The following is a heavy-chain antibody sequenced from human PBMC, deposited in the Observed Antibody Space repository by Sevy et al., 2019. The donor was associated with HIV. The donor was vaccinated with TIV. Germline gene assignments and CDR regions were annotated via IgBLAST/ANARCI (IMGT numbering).Heavy chain of an antibody. D-gene: IGHD5-18*01. CDR1: GFTVSSNY. Sequence: GGSLRLSCAASGFTVSSNYMSWVRQAPGKGLEWVSVIYSGGSTYYADSVKGRFTISRDNSKNTLYLQMNSLRAEDTAVSYCASRYSYGTLWYYYGMDVWGQGTTVTVSS. CDR2: IYSGGST. J-gene: IGHJ6*02. V-gene: IGHV3-53*01. CDR3: ASRYSYGTLWYYYGMDV.